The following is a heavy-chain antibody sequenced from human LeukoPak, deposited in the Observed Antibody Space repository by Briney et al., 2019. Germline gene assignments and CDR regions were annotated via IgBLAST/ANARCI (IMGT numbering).Heavy chain of an antibody. CDR2: IYYSGST. V-gene: IGHV4-31*03. Sequence: SETLSLTYTVSGGSISSGGYYWSWTRQHPGKGLEWIGYIYYSGSTYYNPSLKSRVTISVDTSKNQFSLKLSSVTAADTAVYYCARWLQLRDAFDIWGQGTMVTVSS. J-gene: IGHJ3*02. CDR1: GGSISSGGYY. CDR3: ARWLQLRDAFDI. D-gene: IGHD5-24*01.